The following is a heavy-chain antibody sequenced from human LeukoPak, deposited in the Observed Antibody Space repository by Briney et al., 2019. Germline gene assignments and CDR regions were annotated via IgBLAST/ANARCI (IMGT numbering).Heavy chain of an antibody. CDR1: GFTFSSFA. D-gene: IGHD3-3*01. CDR2: IGSDSGAI. J-gene: IGHJ4*02. Sequence: PGGSLRLSCAASGFTFSSFAMIWVRQAPGKGLEWVSVIGSDSGAIQYADSVKGRFTISRDNSKSTLYLQMNSLRAEDTAVYYCANILYDFVPFFDYWGQGTLVTVSS. CDR3: ANILYDFVPFFDY. V-gene: IGHV3-23*01.